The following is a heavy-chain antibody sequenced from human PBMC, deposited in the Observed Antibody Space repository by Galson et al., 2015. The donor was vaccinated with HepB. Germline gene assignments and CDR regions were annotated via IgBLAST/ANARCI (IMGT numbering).Heavy chain of an antibody. D-gene: IGHD6-19*01. CDR2: IIPIFGTA. V-gene: IGHV1-69*06. Sequence: SVKVSCKASGGTFSSYAISWVRQAPGQGLEWMGGIIPIFGTANYAQKFQGRVTITADKSTSTAYMELSSLRSEDTAVYYCAREIQRKAVAGTEDWGQGTLVTVSS. J-gene: IGHJ4*02. CDR3: AREIQRKAVAGTED. CDR1: GGTFSSYA.